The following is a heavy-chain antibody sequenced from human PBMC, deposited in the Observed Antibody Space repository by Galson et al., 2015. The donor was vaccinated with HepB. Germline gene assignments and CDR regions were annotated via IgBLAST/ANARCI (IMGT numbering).Heavy chain of an antibody. D-gene: IGHD3-10*01. CDR3: ARDLTALAIRYGSGSYLDS. CDR2: NSYDGSHK. V-gene: IGHV3-30*01. J-gene: IGHJ4*02. CDR1: GFTFNTYT. Sequence: SLRLSCAASGFTFNTYTMHWVRQAPGKGLEWVALNSYDGSHKFYADSVKGRFTISRDNSENTLFLQMNSLRAEDTAIYYCARDLTALAIRYGSGSYLDSWGQGTLVTVSS.